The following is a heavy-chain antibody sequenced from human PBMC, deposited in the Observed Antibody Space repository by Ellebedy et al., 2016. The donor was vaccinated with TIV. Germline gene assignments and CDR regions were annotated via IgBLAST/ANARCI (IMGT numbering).Heavy chain of an antibody. CDR1: GFTFSNYW. V-gene: IGHV3-7*01. CDR2: IKQDGSER. D-gene: IGHD6-19*01. J-gene: IGHJ4*02. CDR3: ARDQWLGRAYYFDS. Sequence: GGSLRPSCAASGFTFSNYWMTWVRQAPGKGLEWVANIKQDGSERYYIDSVKGRFVISRDNAKNSLYLQMNSLSDDDTATYYCARDQWLGRAYYFDSWGQGTLVTVYS.